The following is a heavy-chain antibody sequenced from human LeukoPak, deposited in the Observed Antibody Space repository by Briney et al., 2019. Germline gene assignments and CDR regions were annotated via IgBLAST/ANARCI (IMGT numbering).Heavy chain of an antibody. CDR1: GYTFASYG. D-gene: IGHD3-3*01. CDR2: ISAYNGNT. Sequence: ASVSVSCKASGYTFASYGISWVRQAPGQGLEWMGWISAYNGNTNYAQKLQGRVTMTTDTSTSTAYMELRSLRSDDTAVYYCARFTYYDFWSGPHDAFDIWGQGTMVTVSS. J-gene: IGHJ3*02. V-gene: IGHV1-18*01. CDR3: ARFTYYDFWSGPHDAFDI.